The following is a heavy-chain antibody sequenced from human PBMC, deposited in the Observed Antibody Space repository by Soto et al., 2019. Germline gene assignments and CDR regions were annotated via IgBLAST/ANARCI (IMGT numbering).Heavy chain of an antibody. CDR2: IKPDNGNT. J-gene: IGHJ5*02. CDR3: ATSYDSGFDP. D-gene: IGHD5-12*01. V-gene: IGHV1-18*04. CDR1: GYPFSKYG. Sequence: QLQLVQSGGEVQKPGASVMVSCEAYGYPFSKYGISWIRQAPGQGLEWMGWIKPDNGNTDYAQKFQGRVTMTKDTSSNTAYMELRSLRSDDTAVDYCATSYDSGFDPWGQGTLVSVSS.